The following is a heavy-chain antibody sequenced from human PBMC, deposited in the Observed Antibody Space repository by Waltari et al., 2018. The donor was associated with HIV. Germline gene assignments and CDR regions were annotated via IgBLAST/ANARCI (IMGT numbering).Heavy chain of an antibody. Sequence: VQLVQSGATMKKPGASVKVSCKTSGYTFTDYDGNWVRQATGQGLEWLGWMNSDTGNTGYAQEFKDRVNMTRETSGRILYMELTGLSHQDAAVYYCVLSRRGAVLGDHWGDGTHVTVSS. CDR3: VLSRRGAVLGDH. V-gene: IGHV1-8*01. CDR1: GYTFTDYD. J-gene: IGHJ4*01. CDR2: MNSDTGNT. D-gene: IGHD3-16*01.